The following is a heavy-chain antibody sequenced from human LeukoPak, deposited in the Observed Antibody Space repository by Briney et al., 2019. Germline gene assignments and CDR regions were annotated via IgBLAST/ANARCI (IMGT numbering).Heavy chain of an antibody. Sequence: SETLSLTCTVSGGSISSGGYYWSWIRQHPGKGLEWIGYIYYSGSTYYNPSLKSRVTISVGTSKNQFSLKLSSVTAADTAVYYCARDRGMYSFDPWGQGTLVTVSS. J-gene: IGHJ5*02. V-gene: IGHV4-31*03. CDR1: GGSISSGGYY. CDR3: ARDRGMYSFDP. CDR2: IYYSGST. D-gene: IGHD2-21*01.